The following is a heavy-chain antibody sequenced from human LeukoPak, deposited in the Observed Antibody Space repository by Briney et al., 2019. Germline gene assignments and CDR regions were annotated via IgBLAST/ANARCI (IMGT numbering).Heavy chain of an antibody. V-gene: IGHV4-4*09. J-gene: IGHJ4*02. D-gene: IGHD5-18*01. CDR2: ICTSGST. CDR3: ARLRLSAGLIDY. CDR1: GGSISSYY. Sequence: SETLSLTCTVSGGSISSYYWSWIRQPPGKGLEWIGYICTSGSTNYNPSLKSRVTISVDTSKNQFSLKLSSVTAADTAVYYCARLRLSAGLIDYWGQGTLVTVSS.